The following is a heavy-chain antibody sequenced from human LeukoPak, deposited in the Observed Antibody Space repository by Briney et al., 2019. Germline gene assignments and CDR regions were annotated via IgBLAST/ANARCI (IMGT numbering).Heavy chain of an antibody. Sequence: GGSLRLSCTASGFTFHTYWMSWVRQAPGKGLEWVAHIKEDGSEKYYVDSVKGRFTISRDNAKTSLYLQMNSLRAEDTAVYYCARDARPPYYYYYYMDVWGKGTTVTVSS. CDR3: ARDARPPYYYYYYMDV. J-gene: IGHJ6*03. CDR2: IKEDGSEK. V-gene: IGHV3-7*01. CDR1: GFTFHTYW.